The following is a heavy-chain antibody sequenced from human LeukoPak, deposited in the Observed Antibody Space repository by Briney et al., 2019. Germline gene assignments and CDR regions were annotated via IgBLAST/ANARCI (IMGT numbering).Heavy chain of an antibody. J-gene: IGHJ4*02. CDR1: GGSISSYY. CDR2: IYYSGST. V-gene: IGHV4-59*01. CDR3: ARWAVTHDY. D-gene: IGHD4-11*01. Sequence: PSETLSLTCTVSGGSISSYYWSWIRQPPGKGLEWIGYIYYSGSTNYNPSLKGRPTISVDTSKNQFSLKLSSVTAADTAVYYCARWAVTHDYWGQGTLVTVSS.